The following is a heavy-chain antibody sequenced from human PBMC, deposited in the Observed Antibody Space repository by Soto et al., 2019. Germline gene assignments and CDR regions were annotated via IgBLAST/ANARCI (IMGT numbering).Heavy chain of an antibody. J-gene: IGHJ4*02. V-gene: IGHV3-7*03. Sequence: PGGSLRLSCAASGLTFSGHWMTWVRQTPGEGLQWVAAIKPDGSETFYVDSVKGRFTISRDNARNSLFLQMDSLRAEDTAVYYCTSRPSGMTYHAVFDFWGQGXLVTVSS. CDR2: IKPDGSET. CDR1: GLTFSGHW. D-gene: IGHD2-21*02. CDR3: TSRPSGMTYHAVFDF.